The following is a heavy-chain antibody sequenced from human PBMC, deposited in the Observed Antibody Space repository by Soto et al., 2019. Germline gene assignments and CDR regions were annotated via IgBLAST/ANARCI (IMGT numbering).Heavy chain of an antibody. J-gene: IGHJ6*02. V-gene: IGHV1-69*01. CDR2: IIPIFGTA. Sequence: QVQLVQSGAEVKKPGSSVKVSCKASGGTFSSYAISWVRQAPGQGLEWMGGIIPIFGTANYAQKFQGRVTITADESTSTAYMELSSLRSEDTAVYYCARTYDSSGYYQYYYYGTDVWGQGTTVTVSS. CDR3: ARTYDSSGYYQYYYYGTDV. CDR1: GGTFSSYA. D-gene: IGHD3-22*01.